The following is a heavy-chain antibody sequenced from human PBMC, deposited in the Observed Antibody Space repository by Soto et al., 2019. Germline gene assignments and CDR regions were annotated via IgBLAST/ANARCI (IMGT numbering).Heavy chain of an antibody. J-gene: IGHJ5*02. CDR3: ARGRSNQYESSPPPKFDP. Sequence: EVQLVESGGGLVQPGGSLRLSCAASGFTFSTYDMHWVRQATGKGLEWVSAIGTIRDTYYLDSVKGRFTISRENAKNSVYLQMNSLRAGDTAVYYCARGRSNQYESSPPPKFDPWGRGTLVTVSS. CDR1: GFTFSTYD. V-gene: IGHV3-13*01. D-gene: IGHD2-8*01. CDR2: IGTIRDT.